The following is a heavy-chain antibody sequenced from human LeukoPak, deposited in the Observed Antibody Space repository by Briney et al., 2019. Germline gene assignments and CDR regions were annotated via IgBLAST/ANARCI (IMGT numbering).Heavy chain of an antibody. V-gene: IGHV4-39*01. CDR1: GGSISGSSYY. CDR3: AKTVWSRLAAGLDS. Sequence: SETLSLTCSVSGGSISGSSYYWGWIRQPPGKGLEWIGNIYYRGSTYYNPSLKSRVIMSIDTSKNQFSLKVNSVTATDTAVYCCAKTVWSRLAAGLDSWGQGTLVTVSS. D-gene: IGHD2-21*02. J-gene: IGHJ4*02. CDR2: IYYRGST.